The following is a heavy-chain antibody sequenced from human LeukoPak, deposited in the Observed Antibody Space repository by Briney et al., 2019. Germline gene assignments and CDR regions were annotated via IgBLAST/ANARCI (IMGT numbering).Heavy chain of an antibody. Sequence: SGGSLRLSCAVSGFDFRSYWMSWVRQAPGKGLEWVSLISGSGGVTYYADSVKGRFTISRDNSKNTLYLQMNSLRAEDTATYYCAKEWDGSGTRLGWFDPWGQGTLVTVSS. V-gene: IGHV3-23*01. CDR2: ISGSGGVT. D-gene: IGHD3-10*01. CDR3: AKEWDGSGTRLGWFDP. J-gene: IGHJ5*02. CDR1: GFDFRSYW.